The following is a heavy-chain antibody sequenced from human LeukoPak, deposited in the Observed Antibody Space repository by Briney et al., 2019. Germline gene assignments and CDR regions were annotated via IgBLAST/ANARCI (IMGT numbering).Heavy chain of an antibody. CDR2: IRSSSNCI. D-gene: IGHD3-22*01. J-gene: IGHJ6*03. Sequence: GGSPRLSCAASGFTFSSDSMNWVREAPGEGLWWVSSIRSSSNCIYSADSVKGGFTISRDNARNTLYLRMNSLRAENTAVYYCARDHYHYDSRVYLGYYYHMVITGKGTTGTVSS. V-gene: IGHV3-21*01. CDR1: GFTFSSDS. CDR3: ARDHYHYDSRVYLGYYYHMVI.